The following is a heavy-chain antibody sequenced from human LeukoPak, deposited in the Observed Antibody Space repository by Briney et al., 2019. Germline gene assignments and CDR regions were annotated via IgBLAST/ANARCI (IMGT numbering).Heavy chain of an antibody. J-gene: IGHJ4*02. CDR1: GYTFTSYG. Sequence: ASVKVSCKASGYTFTSYGISWVRQAPGQGLEWMGWISAYNGNTNYAQKLQGRVTMTTDTSTSTAYMELRSLRSDDTAVYYCAREVGYCSGGSCRYYFDYWGQGTLVTVSS. D-gene: IGHD2-15*01. V-gene: IGHV1-18*01. CDR2: ISAYNGNT. CDR3: AREVGYCSGGSCRYYFDY.